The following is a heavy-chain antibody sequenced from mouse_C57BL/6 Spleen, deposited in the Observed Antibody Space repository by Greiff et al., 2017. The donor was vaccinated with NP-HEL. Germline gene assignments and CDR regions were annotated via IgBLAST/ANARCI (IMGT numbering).Heavy chain of an antibody. Sequence: QVQLQQSGAELVKPGASVKISCKASGYAFSSYWMNWVKQRPGKGLEWIGQIYPGDGDTNYNGKFKGKATLTADKSSSTAYMQLSSLTSEDSAVYFCARHGSSLYFDYWGQGTTLTVSS. CDR2: IYPGDGDT. D-gene: IGHD1-1*01. CDR1: GYAFSSYW. CDR3: ARHGSSLYFDY. V-gene: IGHV1-80*01. J-gene: IGHJ2*01.